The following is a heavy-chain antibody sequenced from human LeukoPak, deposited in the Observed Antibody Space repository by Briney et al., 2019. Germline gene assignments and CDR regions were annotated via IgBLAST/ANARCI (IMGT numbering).Heavy chain of an antibody. V-gene: IGHV3-9*01. CDR1: GFTFSSYG. Sequence: GGSLRLSCAASGFTFSSYGMHWVRQAPGKGLEWVSGISYSSETIGYVDSVKGRFTISRDNAKNSLYLQMNSLRAEDTALYYCSKSESGSYYRPLDYWGQGTLVTVSS. D-gene: IGHD1-26*01. CDR3: SKSESGSYYRPLDY. J-gene: IGHJ4*02. CDR2: ISYSSETI.